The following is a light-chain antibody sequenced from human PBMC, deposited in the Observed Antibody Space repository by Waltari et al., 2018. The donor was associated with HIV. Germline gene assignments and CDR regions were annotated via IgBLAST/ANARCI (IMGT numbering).Light chain of an antibody. CDR2: DVS. V-gene: IGLV2-11*01. CDR1: SSDVGGYKY. J-gene: IGLJ1*01. CDR3: CSYAGSYNYV. Sequence: QSALTQPRPVSGSPGQSVTISCTGTSSDVGGYKYVYWYQQHPGKAPKLMIYDVSKRPSGVPDRFSGSKSGNTASLTISGLQAEDEADYYCCSYAGSYNYVFGTGTKVTVL.